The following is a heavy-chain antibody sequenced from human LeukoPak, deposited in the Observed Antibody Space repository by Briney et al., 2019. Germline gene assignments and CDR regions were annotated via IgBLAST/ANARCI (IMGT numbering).Heavy chain of an antibody. CDR1: GGSFSGYY. D-gene: IGHD4-17*01. CDR2: INHSGST. J-gene: IGHJ5*02. CDR3: ARAYGDYVGNWFDP. Sequence: SETLSLTCAVYGGSFSGYYWSWIRQPPGEGLEWIGEINHSGSTNYNPSLKSRVTISVDTSKNQFSLKLSSVTAADTAVYYCARAYGDYVGNWFDPWGQGTLVTVSS. V-gene: IGHV4-34*01.